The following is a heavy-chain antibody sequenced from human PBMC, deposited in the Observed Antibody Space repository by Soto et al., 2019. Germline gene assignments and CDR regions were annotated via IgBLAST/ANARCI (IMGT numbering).Heavy chain of an antibody. Sequence: ASETLSLTCTVSGGSISSGGYYWSWIRQHPGKGLEWIGYIYYSGSTYYNPSLKSRVTISVDTSKNQFSLKLSSVTAADTAVYYCARVRKYYYDSSGTGYYFDYWGQGTLVTVSS. D-gene: IGHD3-22*01. V-gene: IGHV4-31*03. CDR2: IYYSGST. CDR3: ARVRKYYYDSSGTGYYFDY. J-gene: IGHJ4*02. CDR1: GGSISSGGYY.